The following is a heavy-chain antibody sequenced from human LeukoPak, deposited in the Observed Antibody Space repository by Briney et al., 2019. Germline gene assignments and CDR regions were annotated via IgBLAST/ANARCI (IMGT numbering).Heavy chain of an antibody. J-gene: IGHJ4*02. V-gene: IGHV4-59*01. D-gene: IGHD6-13*01. CDR3: ARQSPLAAAGTFDY. Sequence: KSSETLSLTCTVSGASISSYYWSWIRQPPGKGLEWIAYIYYTGSTNYNPSLKSRVTIPMDTSKNQFSLRVSSVTAADTAIYYCARQSPLAAAGTFDYWGQGTLVTVSS. CDR1: GASISSYY. CDR2: IYYTGST.